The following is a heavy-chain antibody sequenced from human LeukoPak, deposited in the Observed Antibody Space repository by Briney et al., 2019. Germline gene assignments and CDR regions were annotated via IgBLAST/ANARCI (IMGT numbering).Heavy chain of an antibody. CDR2: IWYDGSNK. CDR3: ARGRTGRGSGSHNPRGYYYGMDV. Sequence: GRSLRLSCAASGFTFSSYGMHWVRQAPGKGLEWVAVIWYDGSNKYYADSVKGRFTISRDNSKNTLYLQMNSLRAADTAVYYCARGRTGRGSGSHNPRGYYYGMDVWGKGTTVTVSS. V-gene: IGHV3-33*01. D-gene: IGHD3-10*01. CDR1: GFTFSSYG. J-gene: IGHJ6*04.